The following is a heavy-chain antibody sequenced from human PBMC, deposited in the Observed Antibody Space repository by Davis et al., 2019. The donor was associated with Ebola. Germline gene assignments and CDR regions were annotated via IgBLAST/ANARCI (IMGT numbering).Heavy chain of an antibody. CDR2: IYYSGST. V-gene: IGHV4-59*08. CDR1: GGSISSYY. Sequence: PSETLSLTCTVSGGSISSYYWSWIRRPPGKGLEWIGYIYYSGSTNYNPSLKSRVTISVDTSKNQISLKLTSVTAADTAVYFCARGARDAQFDSWGQGTLVIVSS. CDR3: ARGARDAQFDS. J-gene: IGHJ4*02.